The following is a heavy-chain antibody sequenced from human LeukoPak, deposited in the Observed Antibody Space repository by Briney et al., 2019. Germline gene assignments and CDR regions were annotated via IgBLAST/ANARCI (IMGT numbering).Heavy chain of an antibody. CDR1: GFTFSTYS. Sequence: QTGGSLRLSCAASGFTFSTYSMNWDRQAPGKGLEWVSYISSNNFTVYYADSVKGRFTVSRDNAKNSLYLQMNSLRAEDTAVYYCARGDSSGPGDAFDIWGQGTMVTVSS. D-gene: IGHD3-22*01. CDR3: ARGDSSGPGDAFDI. J-gene: IGHJ3*02. V-gene: IGHV3-48*01. CDR2: ISSNNFTV.